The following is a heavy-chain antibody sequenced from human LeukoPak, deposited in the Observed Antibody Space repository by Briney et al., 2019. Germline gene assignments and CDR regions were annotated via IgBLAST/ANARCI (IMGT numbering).Heavy chain of an antibody. CDR2: IGNDGRAK. V-gene: IGHV3-30*03. D-gene: IGHD3-16*01. J-gene: IGHJ2*01. CDR3: AREAAWGNWYFDL. CDR1: GFTFSSYG. Sequence: GGSLRLSCAASGFTFSSYGMHWVRQAPGKGLGWVAVIGNDGRAKRYAESVEGRFTLSRDNSKNIHFLEMNSPRDGDTATYYCAREAAWGNWYFDLWGRGTLVTVSS.